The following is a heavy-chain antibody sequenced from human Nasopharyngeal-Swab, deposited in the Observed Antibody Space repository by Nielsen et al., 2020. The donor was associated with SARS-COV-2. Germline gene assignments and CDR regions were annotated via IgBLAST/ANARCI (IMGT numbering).Heavy chain of an antibody. V-gene: IGHV3-48*02. CDR3: AREGLGLYCSSTSCYSEFDY. CDR1: GFTFSSYS. CDR2: SSSSSSTI. D-gene: IGHD2-2*01. Sequence: GGSLRLSCAASGFTFSSYSMNWVRQAPGKGLEWVSYSSSSSSTIYYADSVKGRFTISRDNAKNSPYLQMNSLRDEDTAVYYCAREGLGLYCSSTSCYSEFDYWGQGTLVTVSS. J-gene: IGHJ4*02.